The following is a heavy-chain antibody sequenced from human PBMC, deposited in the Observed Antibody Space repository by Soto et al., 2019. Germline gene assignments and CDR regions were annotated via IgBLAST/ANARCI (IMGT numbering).Heavy chain of an antibody. Sequence: GGSLRLSCAASGFTFSSYGMHWVRQAPGKGLEWVAVISYDGSNKYYADSVKGRFTISRDNSKNTLYLQMNSLRAEETAVYYCAKDPTPIAAADWFDPWGQGTLVTVSS. D-gene: IGHD6-13*01. CDR3: AKDPTPIAAADWFDP. J-gene: IGHJ5*02. V-gene: IGHV3-30*18. CDR2: ISYDGSNK. CDR1: GFTFSSYG.